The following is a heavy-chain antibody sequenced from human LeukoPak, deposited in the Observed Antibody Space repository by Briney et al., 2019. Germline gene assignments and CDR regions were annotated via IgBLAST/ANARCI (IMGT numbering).Heavy chain of an antibody. D-gene: IGHD3-10*02. CDR2: ISSSGSTI. J-gene: IGHJ6*04. CDR3: AELGITMIGGV. Sequence: GGSLRLSCAASGFTFSSYAMSWVRQAPGKGLEWVSAISSSGSTIYYADSVKGRFTISRDNAKNSLYLQMNSLRAEDTAVYYCAELGITMIGGVWGKGTTVTISS. CDR1: GFTFSSYA. V-gene: IGHV3-48*03.